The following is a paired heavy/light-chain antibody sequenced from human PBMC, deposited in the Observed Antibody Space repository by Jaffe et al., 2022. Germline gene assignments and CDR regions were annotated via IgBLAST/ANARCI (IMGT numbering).Heavy chain of an antibody. CDR1: GGSISSYF. CDR3: ARDGGIAAAGDFSEYFQH. J-gene: IGHJ1*01. V-gene: IGHV4-59*01. Sequence: QVQLQESGPGLVKPSETLSLTCTVSGGSISSYFWSWIRQPPGKGLEWIGYIYYSGSTNYNPSLKSRVTISVDTSKNQFSLKLSSVTAADTAVYYCARDGGIAAAGDFSEYFQHWGQGTLVTVSS. D-gene: IGHD6-13*01. CDR2: IYYSGST.
Light chain of an antibody. J-gene: IGKJ2*01. CDR1: QSISDY. CDR3: QQSYNTPYT. CDR2: AAS. V-gene: IGKV1-39*01. Sequence: DIQMTQSPSSLSASVGDRVTITCRASQSISDYLNWYQQKPGKAPKLLIYAASSLQSGVPSRFSGSGSGTDFTLTISSLQPEDFATYYCQQSYNTPYTFGQGTKLEIK.